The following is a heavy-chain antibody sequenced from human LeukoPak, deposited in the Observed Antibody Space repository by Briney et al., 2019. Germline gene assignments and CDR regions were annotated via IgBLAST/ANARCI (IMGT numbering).Heavy chain of an antibody. CDR2: IHHSGST. D-gene: IGHD3-10*01. V-gene: IGHV4-4*02. Sequence: SETLSLTCAVSGGSISSSNWWSWVRQPPGKGLEWIGEIHHSGSTNYNPSLKSRVTISVDKSKNQFSLKLSSVTAADTAVYYCARTRYYYNSRSYGAPYYFDYWGQGTLVTVSS. J-gene: IGHJ4*02. CDR3: ARTRYYYNSRSYGAPYYFDY. CDR1: GGSISSSNW.